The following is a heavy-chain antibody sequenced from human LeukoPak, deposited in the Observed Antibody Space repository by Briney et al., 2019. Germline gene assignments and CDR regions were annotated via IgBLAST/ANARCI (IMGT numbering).Heavy chain of an antibody. J-gene: IGHJ3*02. D-gene: IGHD2-2*01. V-gene: IGHV3-33*01. CDR3: ARDAGDIVVVPAALGAFDI. Sequence: PGGSLRLSCAASGFTFSSYGMHWVRQAPGKGLEWVAVIWYDGSNKYYADSVKGRFTISRDNSKNTLYLQMNSLRTEDTAVYYCARDAGDIVVVPAALGAFDIWGQGTMVTVSS. CDR2: IWYDGSNK. CDR1: GFTFSSYG.